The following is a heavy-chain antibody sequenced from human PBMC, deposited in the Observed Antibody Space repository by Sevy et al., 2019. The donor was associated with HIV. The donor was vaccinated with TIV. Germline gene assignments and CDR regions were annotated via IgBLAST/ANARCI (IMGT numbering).Heavy chain of an antibody. CDR2: IYFTGNT. CDR1: GGSISSYF. CDR3: ARDSTTRPRVLDY. D-gene: IGHD1-1*01. J-gene: IGHJ4*02. V-gene: IGHV4-59*01. Sequence: SETLSLTCSVSGGSISSYFWTWVRQSPGKELEWIGNIYFTGNTDYSPALKSRVILSLDTSKSQFSLTLKSVPAADTAIYFCARDSTTRPRVLDYWGQGTLVTVSS.